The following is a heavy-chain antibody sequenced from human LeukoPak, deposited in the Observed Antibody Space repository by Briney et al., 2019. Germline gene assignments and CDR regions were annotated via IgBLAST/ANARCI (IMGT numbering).Heavy chain of an antibody. V-gene: IGHV3-23*01. J-gene: IGHJ4*02. CDR2: ISAAGVT. D-gene: IGHD1-1*01. CDR1: GFTLSNYA. CDR3: GKANDDYYFDY. Sequence: PGGSLRLSCAASGFTLSNYAMNWVRQAPGPGLEWVSVISAAGVTYYADSLKGRFTISRDNSKNTLYLQMDSLRVEDTAVYYCGKANDDYYFDYWGQGTLVTVSS.